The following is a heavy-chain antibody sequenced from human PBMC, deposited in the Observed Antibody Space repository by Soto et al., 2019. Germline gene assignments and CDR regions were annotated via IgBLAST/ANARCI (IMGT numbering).Heavy chain of an antibody. J-gene: IGHJ4*02. V-gene: IGHV3-33*01. CDR2: IWYDGSNK. Sequence: QVQLVESGGGVVQPGRSLRLSCAASGFTFSSYGMHWVRQAPGKGLEWVAVIWYDGSNKYYADSVKGRFTNSRDNSKNTLYLQMNSLRAEDTAVYYCARTARYSPYDFDYWGQGTLVTVSS. CDR3: ARTARYSPYDFDY. D-gene: IGHD5-18*01. CDR1: GFTFSSYG.